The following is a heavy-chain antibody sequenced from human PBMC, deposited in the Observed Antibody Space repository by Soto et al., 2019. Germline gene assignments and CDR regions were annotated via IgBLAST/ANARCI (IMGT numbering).Heavy chain of an antibody. CDR1: GFTFSSYG. CDR3: AIGLFDFWSGYPIKGYFDY. D-gene: IGHD3-3*01. V-gene: IGHV3-30*03. CDR2: ISYDGSNK. Sequence: GGSLRLSCAASGFTFSSYGMHWVRQAPGKGLEWVAVISYDGSNKYYADSVKGRFTISRDNSKNTLYLQMNSLRAEDTAVYYYAIGLFDFWSGYPIKGYFDYWGQGTLVTVSS. J-gene: IGHJ4*02.